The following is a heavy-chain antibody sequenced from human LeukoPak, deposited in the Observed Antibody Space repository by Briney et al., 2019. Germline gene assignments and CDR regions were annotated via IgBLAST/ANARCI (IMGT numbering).Heavy chain of an antibody. D-gene: IGHD1-26*01. CDR1: GYTFTSYY. Sequence: ASVKVSCKASGYTFTSYYMHWVRQAPGQGLERMGIINPSDGTTSHAQKFQGRVTMTRDTSTSTVHMELSSLRSEDTAVYYCARDGSGSYYGHFDYWGQGTLVTVSS. CDR3: ARDGSGSYYGHFDY. J-gene: IGHJ4*02. V-gene: IGHV1-46*01. CDR2: INPSDGTT.